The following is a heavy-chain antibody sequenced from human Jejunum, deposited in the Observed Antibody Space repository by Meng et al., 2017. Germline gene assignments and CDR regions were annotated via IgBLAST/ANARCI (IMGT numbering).Heavy chain of an antibody. CDR1: GGSCSNNNW. J-gene: IGHJ5*02. Sequence: QVQMQESGPGLVMPSGTLSLTCAGSGGSCSNNNWWSWVRQPPGKGLEWIGEISHTGRINYNPSLKSRVTMSLDKSKNQFSLDLTSVTGADTAVYYCARDLLDPNIAATGWFDPWGQGTLVTVSS. CDR2: ISHTGRI. V-gene: IGHV4-4*02. CDR3: ARDLLDPNIAATGWFDP. D-gene: IGHD2/OR15-2a*01.